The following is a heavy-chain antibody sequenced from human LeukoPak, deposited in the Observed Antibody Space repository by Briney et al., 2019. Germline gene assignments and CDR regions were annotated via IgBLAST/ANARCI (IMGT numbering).Heavy chain of an antibody. CDR1: RFTFSNYG. D-gene: IGHD1-26*01. CDR3: AREVGTPQAFDI. J-gene: IGHJ3*02. Sequence: GGSLRLSCAASRFTFSNYGVNWVRQAPGKGLEWVSYINSRSSTIYYADSVRGRFTIPRDNAKNSLYLQMNSLKAEDTAIYYCAREVGTPQAFDIWGQGTMVTVSS. V-gene: IGHV3-48*01. CDR2: INSRSSTI.